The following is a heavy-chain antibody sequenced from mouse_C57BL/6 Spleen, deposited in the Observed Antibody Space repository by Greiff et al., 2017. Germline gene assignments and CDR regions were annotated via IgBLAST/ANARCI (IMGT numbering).Heavy chain of an antibody. CDR1: GYTFTDYY. Sequence: EVQLQQSGPELVKPGASVKISCKASGYTFTDYYLNWVKQSHGKSLEWIGDINPNNGGTSYNQKFKGKATLTVDKSSSTAYMELRSLTSEDSAVYYCARERGNYFDYWSQGTTLTVSS. J-gene: IGHJ2*01. V-gene: IGHV1-26*01. CDR3: ARERGNYFDY. CDR2: INPNNGGT.